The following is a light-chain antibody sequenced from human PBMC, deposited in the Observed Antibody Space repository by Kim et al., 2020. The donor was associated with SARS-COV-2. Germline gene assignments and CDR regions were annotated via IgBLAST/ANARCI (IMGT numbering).Light chain of an antibody. Sequence: SVGDRVIITCRSSQSISSHLNWYQQKPGKAPKLLIFAASSLQSGVPSRFSGSGSGTDFTLTITTLQPEDFATYYCQQGYSSPQITFGQGTRLEIK. CDR1: QSISSH. CDR2: AAS. J-gene: IGKJ5*01. CDR3: QQGYSSPQIT. V-gene: IGKV1-39*01.